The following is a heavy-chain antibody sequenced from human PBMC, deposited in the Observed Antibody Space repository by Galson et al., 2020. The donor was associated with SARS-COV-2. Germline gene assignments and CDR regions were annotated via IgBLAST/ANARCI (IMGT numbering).Heavy chain of an antibody. Sequence: SETLSLTCTVSGGSISSSSYYWGWIRQPPGKGLEWIGSIYYSGSTYYNPSLKSRVTISVDTSKNQFSLKLSSVTAADTAVYYCARDTNKEAFDYWGQETLVTVSS. CDR2: IYYSGST. V-gene: IGHV4-39*07. CDR3: ARDTNKEAFDY. J-gene: IGHJ4*02. CDR1: GGSISSSSYY. D-gene: IGHD2-2*01.